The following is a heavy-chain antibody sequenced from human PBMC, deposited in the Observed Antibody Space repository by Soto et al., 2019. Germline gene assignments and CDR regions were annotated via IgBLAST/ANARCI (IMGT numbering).Heavy chain of an antibody. Sequence: PGGSLRLSCAASGFTFSSYAMSWVRQAPGKGLEWVSSISSSSSYIYYADSVKGRFTISRDNAKNSLYLQMNSLRAEDTAIYYCARVDYSDRGYFDYWGQGALVTVSS. CDR1: GFTFSSYA. CDR2: ISSSSSYI. V-gene: IGHV3-21*01. D-gene: IGHD3-22*01. CDR3: ARVDYSDRGYFDY. J-gene: IGHJ4*02.